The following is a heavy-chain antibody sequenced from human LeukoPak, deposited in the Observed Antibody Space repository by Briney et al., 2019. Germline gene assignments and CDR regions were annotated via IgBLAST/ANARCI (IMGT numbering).Heavy chain of an antibody. J-gene: IGHJ4*02. CDR3: ARDLMVRGVIRHFDY. V-gene: IGHV4-39*07. CDR2: IYYSGST. CDR1: GGSISSSSYY. Sequence: SETLSLTCTVSGGSISSSSYYWGWIRQPPGKGLEWIGSIYYSGSTYYNPSLKSRVTISVDTSKNQFSLKLSSVTAADTAVYYCARDLMVRGVIRHFDYWGQGTLVTVSS. D-gene: IGHD3-10*01.